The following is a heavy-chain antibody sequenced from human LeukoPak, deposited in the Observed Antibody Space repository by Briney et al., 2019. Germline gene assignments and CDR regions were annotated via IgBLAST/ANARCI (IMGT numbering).Heavy chain of an antibody. V-gene: IGHV3-11*01. Sequence: GGSLRLSCAASGFTFSDYYMSWVRQAPGKGLEWLSYISTSGSTIYYADSVKGRFTISRDNAKNSLFLQMNSLRADDTAVYYCATDRYYDILTGFDYWGQGTLVTVSS. D-gene: IGHD3-9*01. CDR1: GFTFSDYY. CDR2: ISTSGSTI. CDR3: ATDRYYDILTGFDY. J-gene: IGHJ4*02.